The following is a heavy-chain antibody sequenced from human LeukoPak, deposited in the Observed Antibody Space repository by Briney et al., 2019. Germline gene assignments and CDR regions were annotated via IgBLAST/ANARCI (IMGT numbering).Heavy chain of an antibody. V-gene: IGHV1-69*04. CDR1: GGTFSSYA. CDR2: IIPIFGIA. Sequence: SVKVSCKASGGTFSSYAISWVRQAPGQGLEWMGRIIPIFGIASYAQKFQGRVTITADKSTSTAYMELSSLRSEDTAVYYCASGSYYDFWSGNGAFDIWGQGTMVTVSS. D-gene: IGHD3-3*01. CDR3: ASGSYYDFWSGNGAFDI. J-gene: IGHJ3*02.